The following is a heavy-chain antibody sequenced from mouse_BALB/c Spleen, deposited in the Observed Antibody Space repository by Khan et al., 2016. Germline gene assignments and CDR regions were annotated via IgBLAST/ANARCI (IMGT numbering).Heavy chain of an antibody. CDR3: AWFYDGYFFDY. V-gene: IGHV5-6-5*01. CDR2: ISSGGAT. D-gene: IGHD2-3*01. Sequence: EVELVESGGGLVKPGGSLKVSCAASGFTFTSYAMSWVRQTPEKRLEWVASISSGGATYYPDSVKGRFTISRDITRNILYLQMSSLRSEDTAMYYCAWFYDGYFFDYWGQGTTLTVSS. CDR1: GFTFTSYA. J-gene: IGHJ2*01.